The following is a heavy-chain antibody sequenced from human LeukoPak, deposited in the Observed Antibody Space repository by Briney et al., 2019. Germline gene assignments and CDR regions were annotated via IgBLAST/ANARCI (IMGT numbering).Heavy chain of an antibody. V-gene: IGHV4-38-2*02. J-gene: IGHJ4*02. CDR2: IYHSGST. CDR1: GYSISSGYY. D-gene: IGHD4-17*01. CDR3: ARDLATTVTTLFDY. Sequence: ETLSLTCTVSGYSISSGYYWGWIRQPPGKGLEWIGSIYHSGSTYYNPSLKSRVTISVDTSKNQFSLKLSSVTAADTAVYYCARDLATTVTTLFDYWGQGTLVTVSS.